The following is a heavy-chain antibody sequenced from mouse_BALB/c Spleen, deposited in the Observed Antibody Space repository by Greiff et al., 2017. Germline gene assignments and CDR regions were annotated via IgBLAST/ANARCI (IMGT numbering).Heavy chain of an antibody. CDR3: AFYGYDGWYFDV. CDR2: IDPENGNT. CDR1: GFNIKDYY. J-gene: IGHJ1*01. Sequence: EVKLMESGAELVRPGALVKLSCKASGFNIKDYYMHWVKQRPEQGLEWIGWIDPENGNTIYDPKFQGKASITADTSSNTAYLQLSSLTSEDTAVYYCAFYGYDGWYFDVWGAGTTVTVSS. D-gene: IGHD2-2*01. V-gene: IGHV14-1*02.